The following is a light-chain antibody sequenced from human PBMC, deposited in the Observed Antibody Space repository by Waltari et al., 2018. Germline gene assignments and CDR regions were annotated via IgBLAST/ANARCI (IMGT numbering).Light chain of an antibody. J-gene: IGLJ3*02. Sequence: QLVLTQSPSASASLGASVKLTCTLSSGHSSNVIAWLQQRPEKGPRYLMKVNSDGSHSKGGGIPDRFSGSSSGAERYLTISNLQSEDEADYFCQTGGHGTWVFGGGTTLTVL. CDR2: VNSDGSH. CDR3: QTGGHGTWV. V-gene: IGLV4-69*01. CDR1: SGHSSNV.